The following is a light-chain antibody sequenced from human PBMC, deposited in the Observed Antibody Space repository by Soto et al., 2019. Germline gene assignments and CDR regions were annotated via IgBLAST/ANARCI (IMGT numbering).Light chain of an antibody. CDR2: DST. CDR3: QQRYSWPPLT. CDR1: RNVSIY. J-gene: IGKJ4*01. V-gene: IGKV3-11*01. Sequence: ELVLTQSPATLSLSPGERATLSCRASRNVSIYLAWYQQKHGQVPRLLIYDSTNRATGIPPRFSGSGSGTDFTLTISSLEPEDFAVYYCQQRYSWPPLTFGGGTKVDIK.